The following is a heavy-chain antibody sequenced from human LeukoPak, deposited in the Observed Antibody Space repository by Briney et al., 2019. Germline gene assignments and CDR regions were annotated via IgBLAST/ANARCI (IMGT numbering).Heavy chain of an antibody. Sequence: SETLSLTCTGSGGSISSGSYYWSWIRQPAGKGLEWIGRIYTSGSTNYNPSLKSRVTISVDTSKNQFSLKLSSVTAADTAVYYCARGDSSSYYYYYYMDVWGKGTTVTVSS. D-gene: IGHD6-6*01. CDR2: IYTSGST. CDR3: ARGDSSSYYYYYYMDV. J-gene: IGHJ6*03. CDR1: GGSISSGSYY. V-gene: IGHV4-61*02.